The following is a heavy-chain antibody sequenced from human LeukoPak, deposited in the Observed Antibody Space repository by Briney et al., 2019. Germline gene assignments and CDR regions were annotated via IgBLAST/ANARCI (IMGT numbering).Heavy chain of an antibody. Sequence: SSETLSLTCAVSGGSISSGGYSWSWIRQPPGKGLEWIGYIYYSGSTNYNPSLKSRVTISVDTSKNQFSLKLSSVTAADTAVYYCARDNPKNYYGMDVWGQGTTVTVSS. J-gene: IGHJ6*02. CDR1: GGSISSGGYS. V-gene: IGHV4-61*08. CDR2: IYYSGST. CDR3: ARDNPKNYYGMDV.